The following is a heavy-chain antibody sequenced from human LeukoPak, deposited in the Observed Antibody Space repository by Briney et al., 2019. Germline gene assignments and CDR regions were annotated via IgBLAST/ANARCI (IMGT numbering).Heavy chain of an antibody. CDR3: ARTIAVAVDWFDP. J-gene: IGHJ5*02. D-gene: IGHD6-19*01. V-gene: IGHV1-2*02. CDR1: GYTFTGYY. Sequence: ASVKVSCKASGYTFTGYYMHWVRQAPGQGLEWMGWINPNSGGTNYAQKFQGRVTMTRDTSISTAYMELSRLRSDDTAVYYCARTIAVAVDWFDPWGQGTLVTVSS. CDR2: INPNSGGT.